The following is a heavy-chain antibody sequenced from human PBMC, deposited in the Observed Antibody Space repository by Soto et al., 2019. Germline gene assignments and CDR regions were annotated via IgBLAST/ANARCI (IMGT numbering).Heavy chain of an antibody. CDR2: IIPIFGTA. Sequence: QVQLVQSGAEVKKPGSSVKVSCKASGGTFSSYAISWVRQAPGQGLEWMGGIIPIFGTANYAQKFQGRVTITADESTSTAYMELSSLRSEDTAVYYCARDYGGNWGYYFDYWGQGTLVTVSS. J-gene: IGHJ4*02. CDR1: GGTFSSYA. D-gene: IGHD7-27*01. CDR3: ARDYGGNWGYYFDY. V-gene: IGHV1-69*12.